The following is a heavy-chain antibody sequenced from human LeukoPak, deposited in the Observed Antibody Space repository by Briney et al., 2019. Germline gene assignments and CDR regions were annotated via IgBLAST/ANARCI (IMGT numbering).Heavy chain of an antibody. CDR1: GFTFSSYA. V-gene: IGHV3-23*01. D-gene: IGHD1-26*01. CDR3: ATDYTPYVGASAD. J-gene: IGHJ4*02. Sequence: GGSVRLSCAASGFTFSSYAMSWVRQAPGKGLEWVSTITESGDNTHYTESVKGRFTFSRDNSRNTMYLQMNSLRAEDTAIYYCATDYTPYVGASADWGQGTLVTVSS. CDR2: ITESGDNT.